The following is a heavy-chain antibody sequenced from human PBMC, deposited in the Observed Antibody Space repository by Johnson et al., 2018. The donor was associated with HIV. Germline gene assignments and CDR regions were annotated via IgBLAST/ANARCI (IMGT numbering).Heavy chain of an antibody. V-gene: IGHV3-9*01. CDR3: ARDHSRDEAFDI. CDR1: GFTFDDYA. J-gene: IGHJ3*02. Sequence: VQLVESGGGLVQPGRSLRLSCAASGFTFDDYAMHWVQQAPGQGLEWVSGISWNSGSIGYADSVKGRFTISRDNSENTLYLQMNSLRAEDTAVYYCARDHSRDEAFDIWGQGTMVTVSS. CDR2: ISWNSGSI. D-gene: IGHD5-24*01.